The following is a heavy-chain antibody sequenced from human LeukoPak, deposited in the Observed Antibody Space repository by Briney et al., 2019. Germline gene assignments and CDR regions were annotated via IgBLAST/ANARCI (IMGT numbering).Heavy chain of an antibody. J-gene: IGHJ5*02. D-gene: IGHD5-18*01. CDR1: GFNFTNYG. V-gene: IGHV3-30*18. CDR2: VSFDGSDE. CDR3: AKGPRAMTGGPLDP. Sequence: GGSLRLSCAASGFNFTNYGMHWVRQAPGKGLEWVAVVSFDGSDEYYVDSVRGQFTVSRDNSKNTLYLQMNSLRAEATAVYYCAKGPRAMTGGPLDPWGQGTLVTVSS.